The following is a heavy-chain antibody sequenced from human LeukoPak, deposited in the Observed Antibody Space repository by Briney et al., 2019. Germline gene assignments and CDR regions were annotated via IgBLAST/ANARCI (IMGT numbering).Heavy chain of an antibody. Sequence: GGSLRLSCAASGFTFSSYSMSWVRQAPGKGLEWVSSISSSSSYIYYADSVKGRFTISRDNAKNSLYLQMNSLRAEDTAVYYCARGLIHYYDSSGYYPRAFDIWGQGTMVTVSS. CDR3: ARGLIHYYDSSGYYPRAFDI. CDR2: ISSSSSYI. V-gene: IGHV3-21*01. D-gene: IGHD3-22*01. CDR1: GFTFSSYS. J-gene: IGHJ3*02.